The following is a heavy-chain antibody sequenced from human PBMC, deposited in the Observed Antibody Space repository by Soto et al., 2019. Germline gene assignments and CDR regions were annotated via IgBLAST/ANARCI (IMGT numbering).Heavy chain of an antibody. CDR2: IWYDGSNK. Sequence: GGSLRLSCAASGFTFSSYGMHWVRQAPGKGLEWVAVIWYDGSNKYYADSVKGRFTISRDNSKNTLYLQMNSLRAEDTAVYYCARDSDSSGYNFDYWGQGTLVTVSS. D-gene: IGHD3-22*01. J-gene: IGHJ4*02. CDR1: GFTFSSYG. V-gene: IGHV3-33*01. CDR3: ARDSDSSGYNFDY.